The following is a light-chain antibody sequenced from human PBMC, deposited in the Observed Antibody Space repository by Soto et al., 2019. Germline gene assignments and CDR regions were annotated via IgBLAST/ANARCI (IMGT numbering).Light chain of an antibody. CDR1: QSIGRW. CDR2: KAS. Sequence: DIQMTQSPSTLSASVGDRVTITCRASQSIGRWLAWDQQKPGKAPKLLIDKASTLDSEVPSRFSGSGSGTEFTLTISSLQPDDFATYYCQQHNSAFTFGQGTKLEIK. J-gene: IGKJ2*01. V-gene: IGKV1-5*03. CDR3: QQHNSAFT.